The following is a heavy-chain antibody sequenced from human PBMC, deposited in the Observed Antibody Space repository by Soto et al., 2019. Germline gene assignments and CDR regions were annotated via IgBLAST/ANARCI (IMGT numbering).Heavy chain of an antibody. J-gene: IGHJ4*02. V-gene: IGHV4-30-4*01. CDR2: IYYRAST. D-gene: IGHD4-17*01. CDR1: GGSISSGDYY. CDR3: GRDEGDYGGGQYYFDY. Sequence: QVQLQESGPGLVKPSQTLSLTCTVSGGSISSGDYYWSWIRQPPGQGLEWIGYIYYRASTYYNPSLKSRFTISVDKSKNQFTLKLRSVTAADTAVYYCGRDEGDYGGGQYYFDYWGQGTLVTVSS.